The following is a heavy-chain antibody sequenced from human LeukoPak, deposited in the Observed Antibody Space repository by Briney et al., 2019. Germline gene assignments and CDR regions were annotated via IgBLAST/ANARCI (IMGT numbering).Heavy chain of an antibody. CDR1: GYTLTQLS. V-gene: IGHV1-24*01. CDR3: ATILYGYGLDF. J-gene: IGHJ6*04. Sequence: GASVKVSCKVSGYTLTQLSIHWVRQAPGKGPEWLGSSDPQQTIYAQNFQGRVTMTEDTSTDTMFLDLSSLTSDDTAVYYCATILYGYGLDFWGKGTTVTVSS. D-gene: IGHD2/OR15-2a*01. CDR2: SDPQQT.